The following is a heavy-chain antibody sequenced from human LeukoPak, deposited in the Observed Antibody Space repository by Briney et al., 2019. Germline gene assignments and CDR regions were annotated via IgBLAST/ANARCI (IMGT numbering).Heavy chain of an antibody. CDR1: GYTFTDYY. CDR2: IDPDTGGT. D-gene: IGHD1-20*01. Sequence: ASVKVSCKASGYTFTDYYIHWVRQAPGQGLEWMGWIDPDTGGTNLAQKFQGRVTMTTDMSISTAYMELSRLRSDDTAVYYCARGITGTTVDYWGQGTLVTVSS. V-gene: IGHV1-2*02. CDR3: ARGITGTTVDY. J-gene: IGHJ4*02.